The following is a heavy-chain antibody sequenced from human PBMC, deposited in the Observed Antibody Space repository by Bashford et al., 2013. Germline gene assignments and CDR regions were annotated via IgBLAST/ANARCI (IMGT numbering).Heavy chain of an antibody. J-gene: IGHJ5*02. CDR2: IYYSVTT. CDR1: GGSVSNGDYY. CDR3: ARDIHCTSTSCFGQNSLDP. D-gene: IGHD2-2*01. Sequence: SETLSLTCTVSGGSVSNGDYYWTWIRQVPGKGLEWIGYIYYSVTTNYNSSLKSRVTMSVDASRNQFSLHLSSVTAADXAVYYCARDIHCTSTSCFGQNSLDPWGQGTQVTV. V-gene: IGHV4-61*08.